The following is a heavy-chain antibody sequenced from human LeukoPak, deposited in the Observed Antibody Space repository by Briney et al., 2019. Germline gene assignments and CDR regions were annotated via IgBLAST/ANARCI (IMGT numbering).Heavy chain of an antibody. CDR1: GGSFSGYY. CDR2: INHSGST. D-gene: IGHD1-26*01. CDR3: ARAGRSGSYFTFPAFDI. J-gene: IGHJ3*02. V-gene: IGHV4-34*01. Sequence: SETLSLTCAVYGGSFSGYYWSWIRQPPGKGLEWIGEINHSGSTNYNPSLKSRATISVDTSKNQFSLKLSSVTAADTAVYYCARAGRSGSYFTFPAFDIWGQGTMVTISS.